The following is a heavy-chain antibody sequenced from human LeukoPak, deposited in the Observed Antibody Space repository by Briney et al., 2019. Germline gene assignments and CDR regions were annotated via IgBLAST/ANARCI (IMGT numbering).Heavy chain of an antibody. D-gene: IGHD3-22*01. CDR3: ARPTYDSSGYYTLDY. Sequence: ASLKVSCKASGYTFTSYDIRWVRQAPGQGLEWMGQMNPNRGDTDYAQTFQGRVTMTRNTSISTAYMELSSLRSEDTAVYYCARPTYDSSGYYTLDYWGQGTLVTVSS. CDR2: MNPNRGDT. CDR1: GYTFTSYD. J-gene: IGHJ4*02. V-gene: IGHV1-8*01.